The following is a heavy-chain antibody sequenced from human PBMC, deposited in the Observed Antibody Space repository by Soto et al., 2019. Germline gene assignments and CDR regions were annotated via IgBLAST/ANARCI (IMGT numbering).Heavy chain of an antibody. V-gene: IGHV1-3*01. D-gene: IGHD5-12*01. CDR1: GLSYTTYA. Sequence: VQLVQSGAEVKKPGASVRISCTASGLSYTTYAIHWVRQAPGQGLEWMGWINAGNGDTRYSQRFQGRVTLTSDTPATTTYMDLSSLRSEDTSIYYCARAISGYVTWGQGTLVTVSS. CDR2: INAGNGDT. CDR3: ARAISGYVT. J-gene: IGHJ4*02.